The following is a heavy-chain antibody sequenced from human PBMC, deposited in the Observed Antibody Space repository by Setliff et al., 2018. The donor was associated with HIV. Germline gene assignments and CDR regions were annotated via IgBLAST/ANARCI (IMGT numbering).Heavy chain of an antibody. CDR3: AKGQGGDYGGFDY. CDR2: ISWNSGSI. Sequence: GGSLRLSCAASGFIFVDYAMHWVRQAPGKGLEWVSGISWNSGSIGYADSVKGRFTISRDNAKNSLYLRMNSLRAEDTALYYCAKGQGGDYGGFDYWGQGTLVTVSS. D-gene: IGHD4-17*01. CDR1: GFIFVDYA. J-gene: IGHJ4*02. V-gene: IGHV3-9*01.